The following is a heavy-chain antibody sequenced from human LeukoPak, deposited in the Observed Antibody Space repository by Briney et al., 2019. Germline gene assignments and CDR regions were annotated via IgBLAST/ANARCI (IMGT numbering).Heavy chain of an antibody. V-gene: IGHV4-34*01. CDR1: GGSFSGYY. D-gene: IGHD2-15*01. CDR3: ASRRFYCSGGSCYGVLSS. CDR2: INHSGST. J-gene: IGHJ5*02. Sequence: SETLSLTCAVYGGSFSGYYWSWIRQPPGKGLEWIGEINHSGSTNYNPSLKSRVTISVDTSKNQFSLKLSSVTAADTAVYYCASRRFYCSGGSCYGVLSSWGQGTLVTVSS.